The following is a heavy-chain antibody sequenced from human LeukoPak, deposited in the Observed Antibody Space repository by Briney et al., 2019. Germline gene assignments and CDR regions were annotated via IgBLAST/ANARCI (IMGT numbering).Heavy chain of an antibody. CDR2: IYYSGST. CDR3: ARHLGYGEPFDY. D-gene: IGHD4-17*01. J-gene: IGHJ4*02. Sequence: TETLSLTCTVSGGSISSSSYYWGWIRQPPGKGLEWIGSIYYSGSTYYNPSLKSRVTISVDTSKNQFSLKLSSVTAADTAVYYCARHLGYGEPFDYWGQGTLVTVSS. CDR1: GGSISSSSYY. V-gene: IGHV4-39*01.